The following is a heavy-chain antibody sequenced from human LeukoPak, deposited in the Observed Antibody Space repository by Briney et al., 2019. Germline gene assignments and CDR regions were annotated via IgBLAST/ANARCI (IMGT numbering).Heavy chain of an antibody. CDR3: VKDFGRVRGTPDS. J-gene: IGHJ4*02. Sequence: GGSLRLSCSASGFVFTIDTMYWVRQAPGKGPEYVSTISGSGNGFSIYYADSVKGRFTISRDNSKNIVYLQMNGLRSEDTAVYYCVKDFGRVRGTPDSWGQGTLVTVSS. CDR1: GFVFTIDT. CDR2: ISGSGNGFSI. V-gene: IGHV3-64D*06. D-gene: IGHD3-16*01.